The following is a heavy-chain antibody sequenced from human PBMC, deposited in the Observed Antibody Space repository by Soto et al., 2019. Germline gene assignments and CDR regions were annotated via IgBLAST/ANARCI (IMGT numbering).Heavy chain of an antibody. Sequence: GGSLRLSCAASGFTVSSNYMSWVRQAPGKGLEWVSVIYSGGSTYYADSVKGRFTISRDNSKNTLYLQMNSLRAEDTAVYYCGCSEGYDLDYMDVWGKGTTVTVSS. CDR1: GFTVSSNY. CDR2: IYSGGST. V-gene: IGHV3-66*01. D-gene: IGHD3-3*01. CDR3: GCSEGYDLDYMDV. J-gene: IGHJ6*03.